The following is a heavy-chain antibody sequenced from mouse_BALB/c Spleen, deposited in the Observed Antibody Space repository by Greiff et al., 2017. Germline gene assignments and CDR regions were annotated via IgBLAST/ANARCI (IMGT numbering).Heavy chain of an antibody. D-gene: IGHD1-1*01. CDR2: INPGSGGT. CDR1: GYAFTNYL. CDR3: ARDNYGYFDY. Sequence: QVQLKESGAELVRPGTSVKVSCKASGYAFTNYLIEWVKQRPGQGLEWIGVINPGSGGTNYNEKFKGKATLTADKSSSTAYMQLSSLTSDDSAVYFCARDNYGYFDYWGQGTTRTVSS. V-gene: IGHV1-54*01. J-gene: IGHJ2*01.